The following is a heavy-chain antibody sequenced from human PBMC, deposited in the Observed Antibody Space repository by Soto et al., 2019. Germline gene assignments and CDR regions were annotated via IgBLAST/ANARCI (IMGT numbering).Heavy chain of an antibody. Sequence: QVQLVESGGGVVQPGRSLRLSCAASGFTFSSYAMHWVRQAPGKGLEWVAVMSYDGSNKYYADSVKGRFTISRDNSKNTLYLQMNSPRAEDTAVYYCARARLDTPALDYWGQGTLVTVSS. V-gene: IGHV3-30-3*01. CDR1: GFTFSSYA. CDR3: ARARLDTPALDY. D-gene: IGHD2-2*01. J-gene: IGHJ4*02. CDR2: MSYDGSNK.